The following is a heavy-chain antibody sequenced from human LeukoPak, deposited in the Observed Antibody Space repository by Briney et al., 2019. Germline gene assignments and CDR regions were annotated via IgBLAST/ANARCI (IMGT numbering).Heavy chain of an antibody. CDR2: ISSSGSTI. J-gene: IGHJ6*02. Sequence: GGSLRLSCAASGFTFSSYEMNWVRQAPGKGLEWVSYISSSGSTIYYADSVKGRFTISRDNAKNSLHLQMNSLRAEDTAVYYCARGDGCSGGSCYYYYYGMDVWGQGTTVTVSS. CDR3: ARGDGCSGGSCYYYYYGMDV. CDR1: GFTFSSYE. D-gene: IGHD2-15*01. V-gene: IGHV3-48*03.